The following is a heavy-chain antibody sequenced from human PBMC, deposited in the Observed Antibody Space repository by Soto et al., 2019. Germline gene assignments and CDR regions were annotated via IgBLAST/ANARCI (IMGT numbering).Heavy chain of an antibody. CDR1: GYTFISHY. Sequence: GASVKVSCKASGYTFISHYMHWVLQAPGQGLEWMGWMNPNRGGSDSAQKFQGRVTMTTNISASTAYMELSGLRSDDTAVYYCATPPAPYDSSGYYSWGQGTLVTVSS. J-gene: IGHJ4*02. CDR3: ATPPAPYDSSGYYS. V-gene: IGHV1-2*02. D-gene: IGHD3-22*01. CDR2: MNPNRGGS.